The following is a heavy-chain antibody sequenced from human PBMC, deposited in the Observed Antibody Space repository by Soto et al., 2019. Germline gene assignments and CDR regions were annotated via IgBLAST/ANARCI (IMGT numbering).Heavy chain of an antibody. V-gene: IGHV1-8*01. D-gene: IGHD2-2*01. J-gene: IGHJ6*03. CDR2: MNPNSGNT. CDR3: GRGLKKRDIVVLPAARYYYYYMDV. CDR1: GYTFTSYD. Sequence: GGSVKVSCKASGYTFTSYDINWVRLATGQGLEWMGWMNPNSGNTGYAQKFQGRVTMTRNTSISTAYMELSSLRSEDTAVYYCGRGLKKRDIVVLPAARYYYYYMDVWGKGTTVTVS.